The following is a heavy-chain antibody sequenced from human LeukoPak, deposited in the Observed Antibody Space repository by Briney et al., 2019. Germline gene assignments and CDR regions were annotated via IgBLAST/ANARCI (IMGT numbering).Heavy chain of an antibody. CDR2: ISSSGTYI. Sequence: GGSLRLSCAASGFTFSSYSMNWVRQAPGKGLEWVSSISSSGTYIYYADSLKGRFTISRDNAKNPLYLQMHSLRAEDTAVYYCARDLADYSDYWGQGTLVTVSS. J-gene: IGHJ4*02. CDR1: GFTFSSYS. CDR3: ARDLADYSDY. D-gene: IGHD2-21*01. V-gene: IGHV3-21*01.